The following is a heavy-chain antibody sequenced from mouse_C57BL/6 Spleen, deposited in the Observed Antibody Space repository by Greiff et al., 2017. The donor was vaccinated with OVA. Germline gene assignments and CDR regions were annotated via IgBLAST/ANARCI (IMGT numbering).Heavy chain of an antibody. CDR2: IHPNSGST. CDR3: ARGDSRYYGSTLDY. V-gene: IGHV1-64*01. D-gene: IGHD1-1*01. J-gene: IGHJ2*01. CDR1: GYTFTSYW. Sequence: QVQLQQPGAELVKPGASVKLSCKASGYTFTSYWMHWVKQRPGQGLEWIGMIHPNSGSTSYNEKFKGKAKLTVDKSSSTAYMQLSSLTSEDSAVYDCARGDSRYYGSTLDYWGQGTTLTVSA.